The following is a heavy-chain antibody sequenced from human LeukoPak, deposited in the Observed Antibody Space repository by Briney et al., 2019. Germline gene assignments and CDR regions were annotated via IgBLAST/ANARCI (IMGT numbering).Heavy chain of an antibody. J-gene: IGHJ5*02. CDR3: ARSPGRFLEWLFSWFDP. CDR2: IIPIFGTA. Sequence: SVKVSCKASGGTFSSYAISWVRQAPGPGLEWMGGIIPIFGTANYAQKFQGRVTITKDESTGTAYMELSSLRSEDTAVYYCARSPGRFLEWLFSWFDPWGQGTLVTVSS. D-gene: IGHD3-3*01. V-gene: IGHV1-69*05. CDR1: GGTFSSYA.